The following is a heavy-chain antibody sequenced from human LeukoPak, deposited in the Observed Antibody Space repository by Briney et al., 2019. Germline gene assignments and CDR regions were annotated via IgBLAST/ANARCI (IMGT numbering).Heavy chain of an antibody. J-gene: IGHJ3*02. Sequence: SETLSLTCTVSGGSISSYYWSWIRQPPGKGLEWIGYIYYSGSTNYNPSLKSRVTISVDTSKNQFSLKLSSVTAADTAVYYCATRRTGDWAFDIWXXGTMVTVSS. V-gene: IGHV4-59*01. D-gene: IGHD7-27*01. CDR1: GGSISSYY. CDR2: IYYSGST. CDR3: ATRRTGDWAFDI.